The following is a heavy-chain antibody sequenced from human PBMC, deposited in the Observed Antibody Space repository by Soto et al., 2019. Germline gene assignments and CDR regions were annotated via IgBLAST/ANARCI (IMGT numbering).Heavy chain of an antibody. D-gene: IGHD3-22*01. CDR2: ISWDGGST. J-gene: IGHJ4*02. Sequence: PGGSLRLSCAASGFTFDDYTMHWVRQAPGKGLEWVSLISWDGGSTYYADSVKGRFTISRDNSKNSLYLQMNSLRTEDTALYYCAKDKSPSYDSYYFDYWGQGTLVTVSS. CDR1: GFTFDDYT. V-gene: IGHV3-43*01. CDR3: AKDKSPSYDSYYFDY.